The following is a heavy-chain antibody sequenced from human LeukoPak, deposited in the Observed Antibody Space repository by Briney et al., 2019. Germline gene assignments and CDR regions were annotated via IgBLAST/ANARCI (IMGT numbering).Heavy chain of an antibody. CDR1: GYTFTGYY. Sequence: VASVKVSCKASGYTFTGYYMHWVRQAPGQGLEWMGWINPNSGGTNYAQKFQGRVTVTRDTSISTAYMELSRLRSDDTAVYYCAREAYDSGNFRTDYYYMDVWGIGTTVTVSS. V-gene: IGHV1-2*02. D-gene: IGHD3-10*01. J-gene: IGHJ6*03. CDR2: INPNSGGT. CDR3: AREAYDSGNFRTDYYYMDV.